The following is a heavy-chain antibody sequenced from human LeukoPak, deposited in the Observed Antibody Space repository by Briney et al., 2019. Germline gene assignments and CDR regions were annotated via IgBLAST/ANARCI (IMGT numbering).Heavy chain of an antibody. CDR3: AKEWSGY. V-gene: IGHV3-30*18. CDR2: ISYDGSNK. Sequence: GGSVRLSCAASGFTFSSYGMHWVRQAPGKGLEWVAVISYDGSNKYYADSVKGRFTISRDNSKNTLYLQMNSLRAEDTAVYYCAKEWSGYWGQGTLVTVSS. D-gene: IGHD3-10*02. CDR1: GFTFSSYG. J-gene: IGHJ4*02.